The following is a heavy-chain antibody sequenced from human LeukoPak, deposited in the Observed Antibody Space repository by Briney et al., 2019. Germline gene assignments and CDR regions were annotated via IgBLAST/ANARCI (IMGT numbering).Heavy chain of an antibody. J-gene: IGHJ4*02. Sequence: ASVKVSCKASGYTFTGYYMHWVRQAPGQGLEWMGWINPNSGGTNYAQKFQGRVTMTRDTSISTAYMELSRLRSDDTAVYYCATDSGGSYYDLDYWGQGTLVTVSS. CDR1: GYTFTGYY. D-gene: IGHD1-26*01. CDR3: ATDSGGSYYDLDY. CDR2: INPNSGGT. V-gene: IGHV1-2*02.